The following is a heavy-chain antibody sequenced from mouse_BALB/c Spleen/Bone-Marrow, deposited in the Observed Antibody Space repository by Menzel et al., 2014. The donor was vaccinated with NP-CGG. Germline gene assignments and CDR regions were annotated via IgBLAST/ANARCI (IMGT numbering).Heavy chain of an antibody. V-gene: IGHV4-1*02. Sequence: EVMLVESGGGLVQPGGSLKLSCAASGFDFXRYWMSWVRQAPGKGLEWIGEINPYSSTINYTPSLKDKFIISRDNAKNTLYLQMSKVRSEDTALYCCARLGYYGWFAYWGQGTLVTVSA. CDR1: GFDFXRYW. J-gene: IGHJ3*01. CDR3: ARLGYYGWFAY. CDR2: INPYSSTI. D-gene: IGHD2-3*01.